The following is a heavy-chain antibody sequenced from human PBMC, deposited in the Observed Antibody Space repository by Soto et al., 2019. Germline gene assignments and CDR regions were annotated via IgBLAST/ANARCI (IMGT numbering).Heavy chain of an antibody. CDR1: GDSISSYY. CDR2: ISYTGST. CDR3: ASVGELPVWFDP. V-gene: IGHV4-59*13. Sequence: QVQLQESGPGLVKPSETLSLTCTVSGDSISSYYWSWIRQPPGKGLEWVGYISYTGSTIYNPSLESRVTISQDTSRNQVSLSLNFVTVADTAVYYWASVGELPVWFDPWGRGTLVTVSS. D-gene: IGHD3-10*01. J-gene: IGHJ5*02.